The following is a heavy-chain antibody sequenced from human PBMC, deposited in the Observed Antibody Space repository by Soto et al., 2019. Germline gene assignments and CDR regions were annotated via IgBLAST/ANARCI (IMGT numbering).Heavy chain of an antibody. V-gene: IGHV3-7*01. CDR1: GFTFRTYW. J-gene: IGHJ4*02. CDR3: ATSLI. CDR2: IKGDGSEK. Sequence: EVQLVESGGGLAQPGGSLRLSCTASGFTFRTYWMNWVRQAPGKGLEWVASIKGDGSEKYYVDPVKGRFSISRDNARNSLYLQMNSLRAEYTAVYYCATSLIRGQGALVTVSS. D-gene: IGHD6-6*01.